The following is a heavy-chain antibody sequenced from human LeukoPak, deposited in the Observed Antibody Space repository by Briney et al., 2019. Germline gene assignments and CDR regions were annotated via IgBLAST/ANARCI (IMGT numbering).Heavy chain of an antibody. CDR2: IRYDGSNK. CDR3: AASDFWSGGGYYYYYMDV. V-gene: IGHV3-30*02. Sequence: PGGSLRLSCAASGFTFSSYGMHWVRQAPGKGLEWVAFIRYDGSNKYYADSVKGRFTISRDNSKNTLYLQMNSLRAEDTAVYYCAASDFWSGGGYYYYYMDVWGKGTTVTVSS. D-gene: IGHD3-3*01. J-gene: IGHJ6*03. CDR1: GFTFSSYG.